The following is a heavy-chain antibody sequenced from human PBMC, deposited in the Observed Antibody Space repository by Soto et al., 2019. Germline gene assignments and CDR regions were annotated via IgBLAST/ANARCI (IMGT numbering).Heavy chain of an antibody. CDR2: INVGNGNT. D-gene: IGHD2-21*02. V-gene: IGHV1-3*01. CDR3: ARDKTDTYWFDP. CDR1: GYTFTSYA. J-gene: IGHJ5*02. Sequence: PGPQVKVSCKASGYTFTSYAMHWVRQAPGQRLEWMGWINVGNGNTKYSQKFQGRVTVTRDTSASIAYMELSSLRSEDTAVYYCARDKTDTYWFDPWGQGTLVTVS.